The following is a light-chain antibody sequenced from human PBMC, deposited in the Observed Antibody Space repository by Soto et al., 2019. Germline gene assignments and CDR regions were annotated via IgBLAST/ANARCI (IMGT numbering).Light chain of an antibody. V-gene: IGKV1-27*01. J-gene: IGKJ1*01. Sequence: DIQMTQSPSSLSASVGDRVTITCRASQGMSNSLAWYQQKPGKVPTLLIYAASTLQSGVPSRFSGSGSGTDFTLTISSLQPEDVATYYCQKYDSAPWTFGQGTKGEIK. CDR2: AAS. CDR3: QKYDSAPWT. CDR1: QGMSNS.